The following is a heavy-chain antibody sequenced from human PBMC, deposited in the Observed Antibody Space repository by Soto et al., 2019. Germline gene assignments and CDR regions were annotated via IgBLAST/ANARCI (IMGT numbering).Heavy chain of an antibody. V-gene: IGHV3-73*01. CDR2: IRSKTNSYAT. CDR3: TRQTDAVQWLVVPTDYNFDY. D-gene: IGHD6-19*01. Sequence: PGGSLRLSCAASGFTFSSYSMNWVRQASGKGLEWVGHIRSKTNSYATAYAESVKGRFTISRDDSMNTAYLQMNSLKTEDTAVYFCTRQTDAVQWLVVPTDYNFDYWGQGTLVTVSS. CDR1: GFTFSSYS. J-gene: IGHJ4*02.